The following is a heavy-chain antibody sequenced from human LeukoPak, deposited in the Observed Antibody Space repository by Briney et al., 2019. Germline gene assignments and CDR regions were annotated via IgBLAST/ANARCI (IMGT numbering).Heavy chain of an antibody. Sequence: GASVKVSCMASGYTFTGYYMHWVRQAPGQGLEWMGWINPNSGGTNYAQKFQGRVTMTRDTSNSTSYMELSRLRSDDTGVYYCARVFGRVSGYAQYYFDYWGQGTLVTVSS. CDR1: GYTFTGYY. J-gene: IGHJ4*02. CDR3: ARVFGRVSGYAQYYFDY. V-gene: IGHV1-2*02. D-gene: IGHD5-12*01. CDR2: INPNSGGT.